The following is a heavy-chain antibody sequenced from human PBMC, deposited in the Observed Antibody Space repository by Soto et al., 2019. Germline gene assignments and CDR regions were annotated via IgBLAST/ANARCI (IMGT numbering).Heavy chain of an antibody. D-gene: IGHD1-1*01. CDR1: GYGFTTYG. Sequence: QVHLVQSGAEVKKPGASVKVSCKGSGYGFTTYGITWVRQAPGQGLEWMAWISAHNGNTNYAQKLQGRVTVPRDTSTSTAYMALRSLRSDDTAVYYCARGRYGDYWGQGALVTVSS. CDR2: ISAHNGNT. V-gene: IGHV1-18*01. CDR3: ARGRYGDY. J-gene: IGHJ4*02.